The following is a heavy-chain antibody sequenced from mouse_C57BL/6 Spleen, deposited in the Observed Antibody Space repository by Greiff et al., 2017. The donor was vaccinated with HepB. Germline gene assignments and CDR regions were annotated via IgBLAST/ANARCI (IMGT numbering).Heavy chain of an antibody. D-gene: IGHD2-5*01. CDR2: IYPGDGDT. CDR1: GYAFSSYW. Sequence: QVQLQQSGAELVKPGASVKISCKASGYAFSSYWMNWVKQRPGKGLEWIGQIYPGDGDTNYNGKFKGKATLTADKSSSTAYMQLSSLTSEDSAVYFCARSGAYYSNYGWYFDVWGTGTTVTVSS. V-gene: IGHV1-80*01. J-gene: IGHJ1*03. CDR3: ARSGAYYSNYGWYFDV.